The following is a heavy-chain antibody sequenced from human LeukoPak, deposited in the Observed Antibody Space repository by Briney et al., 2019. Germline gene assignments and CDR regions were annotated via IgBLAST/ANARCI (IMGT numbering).Heavy chain of an antibody. D-gene: IGHD3-16*02. V-gene: IGHV3-33*08. J-gene: IGHJ4*02. CDR2: IWYDGSSK. Sequence: GGSLRLSCVASGFTFSTSWMNWVRQAPGKGLEWVALIWYDGSSKHYADSVRGRFTISRDNSKNTLYLQMNSLRAEDTAVYYCARDFELSHWGQGTLVTVSS. CDR3: ARDFELSH. CDR1: GFTFSTSW.